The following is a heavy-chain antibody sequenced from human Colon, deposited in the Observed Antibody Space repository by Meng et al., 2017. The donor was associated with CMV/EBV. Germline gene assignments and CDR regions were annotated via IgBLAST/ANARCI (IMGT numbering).Heavy chain of an antibody. J-gene: IGHJ6*02. CDR3: ARGGRDGMDV. CDR2: ISAYNGYT. CDR1: GYIFSSYG. D-gene: IGHD2-15*01. Sequence: ASAKVSCKASGYIFSSYGITWVRQAPGQGLEWMGWISAYNGYTNYAQKLQGRVTMTTDTSTSTAYMELRSLRSDDTAMYYCARGGRDGMDVWGQGTTVTVSS. V-gene: IGHV1-18*01.